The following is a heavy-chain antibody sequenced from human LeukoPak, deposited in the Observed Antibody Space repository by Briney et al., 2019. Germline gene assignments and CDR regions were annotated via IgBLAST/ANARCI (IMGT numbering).Heavy chain of an antibody. D-gene: IGHD3-3*01. V-gene: IGHV1-18*01. CDR1: GYTFISYG. Sequence: ASVKVSCKASGYTFISYGISWVRQAPGQGLEWMGWISTYNGNTNYAQKLQGRVTMTTDTSTSTAYMELRSLRSDDTAVYYCARARYYTYYYYMDVWGKGTTVTVSS. CDR2: ISTYNGNT. J-gene: IGHJ6*03. CDR3: ARARYYTYYYYMDV.